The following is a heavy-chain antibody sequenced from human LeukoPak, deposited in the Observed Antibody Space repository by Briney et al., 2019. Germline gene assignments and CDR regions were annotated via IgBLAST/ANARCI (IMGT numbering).Heavy chain of an antibody. J-gene: IGHJ4*02. D-gene: IGHD3-10*01. V-gene: IGHV1-2*02. Sequence: ASVKVSCKASGYTFTGYYMHWVRQAPGQGLEWMGWINPNSGGTNFAQNFQGRVTMTRDTSISTAYMELSRLRSDDTAVYYCARDYVLWFGESPDYWGQGTLVTVSS. CDR2: INPNSGGT. CDR1: GYTFTGYY. CDR3: ARDYVLWFGESPDY.